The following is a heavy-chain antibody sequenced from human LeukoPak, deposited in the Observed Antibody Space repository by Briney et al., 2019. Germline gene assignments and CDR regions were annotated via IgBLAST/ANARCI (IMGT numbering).Heavy chain of an antibody. J-gene: IGHJ6*02. CDR3: ARHLATVTASRQYYYYGMDV. CDR1: GYSFTFTKNW. CDR2: IYPVDSDT. Sequence: GESLRISCKASGYSFTFTKNWIGWVRQVPGKGLEWMGIIYPVDSDTRYNPSFQGQVTISADKSISTSYLQWSSLKASDTAIYYCARHLATVTASRQYYYYGMDVWGQGTTVTVSS. D-gene: IGHD4-17*01. V-gene: IGHV5-51*01.